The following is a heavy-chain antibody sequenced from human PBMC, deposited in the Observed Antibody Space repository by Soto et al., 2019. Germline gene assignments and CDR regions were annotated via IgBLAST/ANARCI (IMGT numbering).Heavy chain of an antibody. CDR1: GGTFSSYA. D-gene: IGHD2-8*01. Sequence: QVQLVQSGAEVKKPGSSVKVSCKASGGTFSSYAISWVRQAPGQGLEWMGGIIPIFGTANYAQKFQGRVTINADESTSTAYMELSSLRSEDTAVYYCASQYCTNGVCYIEDYYFDYWGQGPLVTVSS. CDR2: IIPIFGTA. V-gene: IGHV1-69*01. J-gene: IGHJ4*02. CDR3: ASQYCTNGVCYIEDYYFDY.